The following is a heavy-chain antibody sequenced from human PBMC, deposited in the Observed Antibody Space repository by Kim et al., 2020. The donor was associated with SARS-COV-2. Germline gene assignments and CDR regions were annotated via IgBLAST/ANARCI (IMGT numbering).Heavy chain of an antibody. D-gene: IGHD1-7*01. J-gene: IGHJ4*02. CDR3: AKANTTRNYPHFAY. V-gene: IGHV3-23*01. Sequence: GGSLRLSCVASGFTFSNYAMTWVRQAPGKGLEWVSIISVGGDTFYADSVKGRFTISRDNSKNTLYLQLNSLTADDTAVYYCAKANTTRNYPHFAYWGQGTLVTVSS. CDR1: GFTFSNYA. CDR2: ISVGGDT.